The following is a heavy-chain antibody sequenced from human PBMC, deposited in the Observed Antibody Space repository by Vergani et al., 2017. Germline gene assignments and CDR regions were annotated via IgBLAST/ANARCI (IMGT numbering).Heavy chain of an antibody. Sequence: VQLVESGGGVVQPGRSLRLSCAASGFRFSSYGMNWVRQAPGKGLEWVAVIWYDGSNKYYADSVKGRFTISRDNAKNSLYLQMNSLRAEDTAVYYCARDSPLVVPAAIFYYYYGMDVWGQGTTVTVSS. V-gene: IGHV3-33*01. CDR2: IWYDGSNK. J-gene: IGHJ6*02. CDR1: GFRFSSYG. D-gene: IGHD2-2*01. CDR3: ARDSPLVVPAAIFYYYYGMDV.